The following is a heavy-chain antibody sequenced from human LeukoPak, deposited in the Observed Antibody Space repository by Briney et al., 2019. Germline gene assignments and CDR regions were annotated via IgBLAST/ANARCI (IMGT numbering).Heavy chain of an antibody. J-gene: IGHJ4*02. CDR1: GYMFTHYY. D-gene: IGHD5-24*01. CDR3: ARDLRRSGYNWGCDH. Sequence: ASVKVSCKASGYMFTHYYMHWVRQAPGQGLEWMGMITASGGDTSYAQKFEGRVTMTRDTSTRTVYMELSSLTSEDTAVYYCARDLRRSGYNWGCDHWGQGTLVT. V-gene: IGHV1-46*01. CDR2: ITASGGDT.